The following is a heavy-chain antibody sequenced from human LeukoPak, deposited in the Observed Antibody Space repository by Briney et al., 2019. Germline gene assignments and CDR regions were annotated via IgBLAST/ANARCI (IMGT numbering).Heavy chain of an antibody. CDR1: GYTFTSYG. Sequence: GASVKVSCKASGYTFTSYGISWVRQAPGQGLEWMGWISAYNGNTNYAQKPQGRVTMTTDTSTSTAYMELRSLRSDDTAVYYCARDSSVVVAGPHDYWGQGTLVTVSS. D-gene: IGHD2-15*01. V-gene: IGHV1-18*01. CDR2: ISAYNGNT. J-gene: IGHJ4*02. CDR3: ARDSSVVVAGPHDY.